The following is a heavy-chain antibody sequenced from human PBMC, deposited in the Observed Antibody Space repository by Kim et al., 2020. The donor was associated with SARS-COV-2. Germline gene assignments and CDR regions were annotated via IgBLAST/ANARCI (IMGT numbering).Heavy chain of an antibody. D-gene: IGHD3-3*01. Sequence: GGSLRLSCAASGFTVSSNYMSWVRQAPGKGLEWVSVIYSGGSTYYADSVKGRFTISRDNSKNTLYLQMNSLRAEDTAVYYCASSRFITIFGTPIHYYGMDVWGQGTTVTVSS. CDR3: ASSRFITIFGTPIHYYGMDV. CDR1: GFTVSSNY. J-gene: IGHJ6*02. CDR2: IYSGGST. V-gene: IGHV3-53*01.